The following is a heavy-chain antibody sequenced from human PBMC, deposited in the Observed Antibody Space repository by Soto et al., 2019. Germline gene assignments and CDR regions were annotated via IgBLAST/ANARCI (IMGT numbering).Heavy chain of an antibody. CDR2: INPSGGST. J-gene: IGHJ6*02. Sequence: ASVKVSCKASGYTFTSYYMHWVRQAPGQGLEWMGIINPSGGSTSYAQKFQGRVTMTRDTSTSTVYMELSSLRSEDTAVYYCARERITMIVVVTPVYGMDVWGQGTTVTAP. CDR3: ARERITMIVVVTPVYGMDV. CDR1: GYTFTSYY. D-gene: IGHD3-22*01. V-gene: IGHV1-46*01.